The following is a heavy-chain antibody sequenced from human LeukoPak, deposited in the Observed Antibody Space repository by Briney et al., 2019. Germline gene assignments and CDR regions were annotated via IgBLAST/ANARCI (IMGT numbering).Heavy chain of an antibody. CDR1: GGSFSGYY. V-gene: IGHV4-34*01. CDR3: ASRYGSGSYYNPRVFDY. J-gene: IGHJ4*02. Sequence: SETLSLTCAVYGGSFSGYYWSWIRRPPGKGLEWIGEINHSGSTNYNPSLKSRVTISVDTSKNQFSLKLSSVTAADTAVYYCASRYGSGSYYNPRVFDYWGQGTLVTVSS. CDR2: INHSGST. D-gene: IGHD3-10*01.